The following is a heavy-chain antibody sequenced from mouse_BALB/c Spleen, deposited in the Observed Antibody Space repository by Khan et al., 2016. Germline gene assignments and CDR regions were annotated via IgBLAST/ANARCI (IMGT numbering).Heavy chain of an antibody. CDR3: AIISTRAMEY. Sequence: QVQLKESGPEVVRPGVSVKISCKGSGYTFTDYAMHWVKQSHAKSLEWIGVISTYNGNTNYNQNFKGKATMTVDKSSSTAYMALSRLTSEASAIYCCAIISTRAMEYWGQGTSVTVSS. CDR1: GYTFTDYA. V-gene: IGHV1S137*01. D-gene: IGHD1-1*01. J-gene: IGHJ4*01. CDR2: ISTYNGNT.